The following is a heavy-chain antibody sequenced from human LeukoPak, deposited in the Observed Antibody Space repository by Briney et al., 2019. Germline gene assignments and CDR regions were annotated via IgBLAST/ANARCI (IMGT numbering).Heavy chain of an antibody. CDR1: GDSISSSNW. V-gene: IGHV4-4*02. Sequence: SETLSLTCAVSGDSISSSNWWSWVRQPPGKGLEWIGEIYHSGTTNYNPSLKSRVTISIDTSKNQFSLKLRSVTAADTAVYYCANKVYCSTTSCYHAGYWGQGTLVTVSS. CDR3: ANKVYCSTTSCYHAGY. J-gene: IGHJ4*02. D-gene: IGHD2-2*01. CDR2: IYHSGTT.